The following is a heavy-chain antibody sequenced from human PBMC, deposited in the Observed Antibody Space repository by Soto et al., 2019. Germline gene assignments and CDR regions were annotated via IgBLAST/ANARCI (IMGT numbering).Heavy chain of an antibody. CDR3: ARDNGYSSSQYYYYGMDV. Sequence: ASVKVSCKASGCTFSSYAISWVRQAPGQGLEWMGGIIPIFGTANYAQKFQGRVTITADESTSTAYMELSSLRSEDTAVYYCARDNGYSSSQYYYYGMDVWGQGTTVTVSS. CDR1: GCTFSSYA. D-gene: IGHD6-13*01. V-gene: IGHV1-69*13. CDR2: IIPIFGTA. J-gene: IGHJ6*02.